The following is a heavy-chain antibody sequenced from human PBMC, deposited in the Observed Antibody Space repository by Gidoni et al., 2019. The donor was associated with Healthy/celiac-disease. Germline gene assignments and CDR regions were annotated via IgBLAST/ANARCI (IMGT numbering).Heavy chain of an antibody. Sequence: QVQLVESGGGVVQPGRSLRLSCAASGFTLRSYGMPGVRQAPGKGLEWVAVISDDGSNKYYADSVKGRFTISRDNSKNTLYLQMNSLRAEDTAVYYCAKDQIVVVPAAIQGYYYYYMDVWGKGTTVTVSS. J-gene: IGHJ6*03. D-gene: IGHD2-2*01. CDR3: AKDQIVVVPAAIQGYYYYYMDV. CDR2: ISDDGSNK. V-gene: IGHV3-30*18. CDR1: GFTLRSYG.